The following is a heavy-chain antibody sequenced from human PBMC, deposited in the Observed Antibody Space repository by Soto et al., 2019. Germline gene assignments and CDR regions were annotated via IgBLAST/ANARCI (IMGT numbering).Heavy chain of an antibody. CDR1: GGYISSYY. CDR3: ARYDFWSGNWFDP. CDR2: IYYSGST. Sequence: SETLALPCTVSGGYISSYYWSWIRQPPGKGLELIGYIYYSGSTNYNPSLKSRVTISVDTSKNQFSLKLSSVPAADTAVYYCARYDFWSGNWFDPWGQGTLVTVSS. V-gene: IGHV4-59*01. D-gene: IGHD3-3*01. J-gene: IGHJ5*01.